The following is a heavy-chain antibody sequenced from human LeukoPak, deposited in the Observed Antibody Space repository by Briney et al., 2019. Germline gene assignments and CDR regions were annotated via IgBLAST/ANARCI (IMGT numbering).Heavy chain of an antibody. J-gene: IGHJ6*02. CDR2: IGSTANNYAT. V-gene: IGHV3-73*01. CDR1: GFTFSGSA. CDR3: TRGEIIVAGSTHFFGMDV. Sequence: GRSLRLSCAASGFTFSGSAIHWVRQASGKGLEWVGRIGSTANNYATAYAASVKGRFTIFRDDSENTAFLQMNSLKIEDTAVYYCTRGEIIVAGSTHFFGMDVWGHGTTVTVSS. D-gene: IGHD5-12*01.